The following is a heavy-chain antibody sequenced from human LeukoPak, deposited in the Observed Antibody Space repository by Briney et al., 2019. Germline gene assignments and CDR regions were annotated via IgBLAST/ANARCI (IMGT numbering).Heavy chain of an antibody. J-gene: IGHJ3*02. Sequence: SETLSLTCTVSGGSISGYWCSWIRQPPGKGVEWIGYTYYSGGTNYHPSLNSRVTMSVDTSKSQFSLKLSSVTAADTAVYYCAIGDTRGNDIWGQGTMVTVSS. CDR1: GGSISGYW. D-gene: IGHD1-26*01. CDR3: AIGDTRGNDI. CDR2: TYYSGGT. V-gene: IGHV4-59*01.